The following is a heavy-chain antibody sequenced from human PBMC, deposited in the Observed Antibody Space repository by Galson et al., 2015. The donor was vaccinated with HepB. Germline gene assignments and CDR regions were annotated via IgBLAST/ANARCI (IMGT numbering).Heavy chain of an antibody. D-gene: IGHD2/OR15-2a*01. CDR1: GFTFSSYS. CDR3: ARGPSIFDY. V-gene: IGHV4-30-4*08. Sequence: LRLSCAASGFTFSSYSMNWVRQAPGKGLEWIGYIYYSGSTYYNPSLKSRVTISVDTSKNQFSLKLSSVTAADTAVYYCARGPSIFDYWGQGTLVTVSS. CDR2: IYYSGST. J-gene: IGHJ4*02.